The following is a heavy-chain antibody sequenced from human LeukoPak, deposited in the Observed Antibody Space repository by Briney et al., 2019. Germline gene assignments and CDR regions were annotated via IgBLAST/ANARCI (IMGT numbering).Heavy chain of an antibody. CDR2: IYTSGSA. CDR3: ARGPVSGYSYGYFDY. D-gene: IGHD5-18*01. Sequence: SETLSLTCTVSGGSISSYYWSWIRQPAGKGLEWIGRIYTSGSANYNPSLKSRVTMSVDTSKNQFSLKLRSVTAADTAVHYCARGPVSGYSYGYFDYWGQGTLVTVSS. CDR1: GGSISSYY. V-gene: IGHV4-4*07. J-gene: IGHJ4*02.